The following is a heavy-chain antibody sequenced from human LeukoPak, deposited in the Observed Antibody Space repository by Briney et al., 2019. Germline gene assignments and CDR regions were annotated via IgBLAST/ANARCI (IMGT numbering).Heavy chain of an antibody. Sequence: GGSLRLSCAASGFTFRSYAMTWVRQAPGKGLEWVSAACSSGGDIYYADSVKGRFTISRDNSKNTLCLQMNSRRAEDTAVYYCAKVGEYGSGNYYIDYWGQGALVTVSS. CDR1: GFTFRSYA. J-gene: IGHJ4*02. CDR2: ACSSGGDI. D-gene: IGHD3-10*01. V-gene: IGHV3-23*01. CDR3: AKVGEYGSGNYYIDY.